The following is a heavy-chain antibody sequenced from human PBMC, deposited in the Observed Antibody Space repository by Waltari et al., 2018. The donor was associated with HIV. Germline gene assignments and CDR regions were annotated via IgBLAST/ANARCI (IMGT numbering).Heavy chain of an antibody. Sequence: QVQLQESGPGLVKPSETLSLTCTVSGGSVSSGSYYWSWIRQPPGKGLEWIGYIYYSGSTNYNPSLKSRVTISVDTSKNQFSLKLSSVTAADTAVYYCARVEITFGGVIVPPHYYYGMDVWGQGTTVTVSS. CDR2: IYYSGST. J-gene: IGHJ6*02. CDR3: ARVEITFGGVIVPPHYYYGMDV. CDR1: GGSVSSGSYY. D-gene: IGHD3-16*02. V-gene: IGHV4-61*01.